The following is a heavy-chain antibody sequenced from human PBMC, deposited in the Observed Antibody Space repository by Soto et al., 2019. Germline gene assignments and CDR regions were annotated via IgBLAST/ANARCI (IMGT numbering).Heavy chain of an antibody. CDR2: IYHTENT. CDR1: GGSIRSSNW. Sequence: PSETLSLTCAVSGGSIRSSNWWTWVRQPPGKGLEWIGEIYHTENTHYNPSLKSRVTISLDKSKSQFFLHLKSVTAADTAVYYCASVGTVGDTPLDYWGLATLVTV. D-gene: IGHD1-26*01. V-gene: IGHV4-4*02. J-gene: IGHJ4*01. CDR3: ASVGTVGDTPLDY.